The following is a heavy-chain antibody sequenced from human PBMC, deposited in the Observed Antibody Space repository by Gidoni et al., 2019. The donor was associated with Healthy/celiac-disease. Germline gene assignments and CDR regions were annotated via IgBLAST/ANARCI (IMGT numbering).Heavy chain of an antibody. CDR1: GFTFSSYS. J-gene: IGHJ4*02. CDR2: ISSSSSTI. CDR3: AREQQLATFDY. V-gene: IGHV3-48*04. Sequence: EVQLVESGGGLVQPGGSLRLSCAASGFTFSSYSMNWVRQAPGKGLAWVSYISSSSSTIYYADSVKGRFTISTDNAKNSLYLQMNSLSAEDTAVYYCAREQQLATFDYWGQGTLVTVSS. D-gene: IGHD6-13*01.